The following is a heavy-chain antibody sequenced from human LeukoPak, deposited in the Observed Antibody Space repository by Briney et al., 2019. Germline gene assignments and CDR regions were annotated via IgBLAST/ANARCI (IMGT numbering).Heavy chain of an antibody. CDR2: ISNSGSMI. J-gene: IGHJ4*02. V-gene: IGHV3-48*02. Sequence: PGGSLRLSCAVSGLTFSSYNMNWVRQAPGKGLEWVSYISNSGSMIYYADSVKGRFTLSRDNAKNSLYLQMNSLRDEDTAVYYCARDPGLYSNGWEYYFDSWGQGTLVTVSS. CDR1: GLTFSSYN. D-gene: IGHD6-19*01. CDR3: ARDPGLYSNGWEYYFDS.